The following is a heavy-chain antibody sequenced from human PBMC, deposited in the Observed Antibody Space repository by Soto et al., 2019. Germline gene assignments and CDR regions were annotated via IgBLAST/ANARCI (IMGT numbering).Heavy chain of an antibody. CDR3: ARLGFCSGDSWARDY. D-gene: IGHD2-15*01. Sequence: QVQLQQWGAGLLKPSETLSLTCAVYGGSFRGYYWSWIRQPPGKGLEWIAEINHSGYTNYNPSIKSRVTITVDTSKNQFSLKLSSVIAADTAVYFWARLGFCSGDSWARDYWGQGTLVTVSS. CDR1: GGSFRGYY. CDR2: INHSGYT. V-gene: IGHV4-34*01. J-gene: IGHJ4*02.